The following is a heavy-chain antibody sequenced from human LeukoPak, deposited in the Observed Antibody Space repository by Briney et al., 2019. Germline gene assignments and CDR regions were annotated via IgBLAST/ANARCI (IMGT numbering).Heavy chain of an antibody. D-gene: IGHD3-9*01. Sequence: GRSLRLSCAASGFTFSSYGMHWVRQAPGKGLEWVAVISYDGSNKYYADSVKGRFTISRDNTKNELYLQMNSLTAEDTGVYYCARDLPHVLRYFKTPRLNWFDPWGQGTLVTVSS. CDR2: ISYDGSNK. CDR1: GFTFSSYG. J-gene: IGHJ5*02. V-gene: IGHV3-30*03. CDR3: ARDLPHVLRYFKTPRLNWFDP.